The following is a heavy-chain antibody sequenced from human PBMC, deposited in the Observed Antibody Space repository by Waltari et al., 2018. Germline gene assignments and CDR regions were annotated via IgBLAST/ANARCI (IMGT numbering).Heavy chain of an antibody. Sequence: QVQLVQSGAEVKKPGSSVKVSCKASGGTFSSYAISWVRPAPGQGLEWMGRIIPIFGTANYAQKFQSRVTITADKYTRTTYRELSSLRSEDTAVDYGAGRGYYDSSGYYWANWGQGTMVTVSS. CDR2: IIPIFGTA. CDR1: GGTFSSYA. J-gene: IGHJ3*01. D-gene: IGHD3-22*01. CDR3: AGRGYYDSSGYYWAN. V-gene: IGHV1-69*08.